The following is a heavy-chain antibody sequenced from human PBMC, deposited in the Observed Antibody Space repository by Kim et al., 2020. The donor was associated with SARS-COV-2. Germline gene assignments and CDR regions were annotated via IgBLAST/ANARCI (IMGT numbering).Heavy chain of an antibody. CDR2: INHSGST. V-gene: IGHV4-34*01. CDR1: GGSFSGYY. D-gene: IGHD2-2*01. J-gene: IGHJ4*01. CDR3: ARGEDIVVVPAAPWCY. Sequence: SETLSLTCAVYGGSFSGYYWSWIRQPPGKGLEWIGEINHSGSTNYNPSLKSRVTISVDTSKNQFSLKLRSVTAADTAVYYCARGEDIVVVPAAPWCYWG.